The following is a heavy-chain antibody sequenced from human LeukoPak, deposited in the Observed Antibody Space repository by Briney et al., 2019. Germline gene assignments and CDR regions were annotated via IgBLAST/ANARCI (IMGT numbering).Heavy chain of an antibody. V-gene: IGHV4-59*02. CDR1: GDSVTSSY. CDR3: VKTAGRDGMAPPY. D-gene: IGHD1-1*01. Sequence: SETLSLTCIVSGDSVTSSYWSWIRQSPGKGLEWIGYVYYSGDINYNPSLKSRVTISLDTSKNQVSLRMTSETAADTAMYYCVKTAGRDGMAPPYRGQGTLVTVSS. CDR2: VYYSGDI. J-gene: IGHJ4*02.